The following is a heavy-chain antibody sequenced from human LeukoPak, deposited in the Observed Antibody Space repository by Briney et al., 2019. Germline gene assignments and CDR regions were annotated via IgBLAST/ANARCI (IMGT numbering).Heavy chain of an antibody. CDR1: GFTFSSYA. J-gene: IGHJ1*01. CDR2: ISYDGSNK. V-gene: IGHV3-30*04. CDR3: ARGDGYFQH. D-gene: IGHD2-21*02. Sequence: GGSLRLSCAASGFTFSSYAMHWVRQAPGKGLEWVAVISYDGSNKYYADSVKGRFTISRDNAKNSLYLQMNSLRAEDTAVYYCARGDGYFQHWGQGTLVTVSS.